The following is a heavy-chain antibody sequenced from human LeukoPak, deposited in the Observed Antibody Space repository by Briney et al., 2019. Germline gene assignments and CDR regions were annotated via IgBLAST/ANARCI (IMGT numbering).Heavy chain of an antibody. D-gene: IGHD3-22*01. J-gene: IGHJ4*02. V-gene: IGHV4-59*01. CDR2: IYDSGST. Sequence: PSETLSLTCTVSNVSINSYYWSWIRQPPGKGLEWIGYIYDSGSTSYSPSLKSRVTISVDSSKNQFSLKLSSVTAADTAVYYCARGGVYDPRPVLFDSWGQGNLVVVSS. CDR3: ARGGVYDPRPVLFDS. CDR1: NVSINSYY.